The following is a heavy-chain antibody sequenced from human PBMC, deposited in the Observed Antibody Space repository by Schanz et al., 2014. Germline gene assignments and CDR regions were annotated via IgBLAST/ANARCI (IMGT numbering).Heavy chain of an antibody. CDR3: ARDIQYHYDTSGPVGAFDI. CDR1: GYTFTRSG. J-gene: IGHJ3*02. V-gene: IGHV1-69*09. Sequence: QVQLVQSGAEVKKPGASVKVSCKASGYTFTRSGISWVRQAPGQGLEWMGKIIPILGMENYAQKFQGRVTITADISTSTAYMDLSSLRSDDTAVYYCARDIQYHYDTSGPVGAFDIWGQGTVVTVSS. CDR2: IIPILGME. D-gene: IGHD3-22*01.